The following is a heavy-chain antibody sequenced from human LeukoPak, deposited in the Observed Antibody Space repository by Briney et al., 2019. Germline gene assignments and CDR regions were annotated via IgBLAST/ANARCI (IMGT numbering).Heavy chain of an antibody. CDR1: GYTFTGYY. CDR2: INPNSGGT. J-gene: IGHJ4*02. CDR3: AREAPGYSASFDY. Sequence: GASVKVSCKASGYTFTGYYMHWVRQAPGQGLEWMGWINPNSGGTNYAQKFQGRVTMTRDTSISTAYMELSRLRSDDTAVYYCAREAPGYSASFDYWDQGTLVTVPS. V-gene: IGHV1-2*02. D-gene: IGHD3-16*02.